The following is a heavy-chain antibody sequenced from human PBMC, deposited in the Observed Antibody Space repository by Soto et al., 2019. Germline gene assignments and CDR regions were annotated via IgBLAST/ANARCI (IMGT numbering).Heavy chain of an antibody. CDR3: ARGAAAGVRGGTNWFDP. CDR1: GYTFTSYA. CDR2: ITAGNGNT. Sequence: QVQLVQSGAEVKKPGASVKVSCKASGYTFTSYAMHWVRQAPGQRLEWMGWITAGNGNTKYSQKFQGRVIITRDTSASTAYMELSRLRSEDTAVYYCARGAAAGVRGGTNWFDPWGQGTLVTVSS. J-gene: IGHJ5*02. V-gene: IGHV1-3*01. D-gene: IGHD6-13*01.